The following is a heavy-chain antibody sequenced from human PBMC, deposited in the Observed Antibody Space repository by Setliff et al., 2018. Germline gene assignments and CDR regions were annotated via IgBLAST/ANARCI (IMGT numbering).Heavy chain of an antibody. J-gene: IGHJ3*02. D-gene: IGHD3-3*02. Sequence: SETLSLSCNVSGDSISSTYHWGWIRQPPGKGLEWIGYIYYSGSTYYNPSLKSRVTISVDTSKNQFSLKLSSVTAADTAVYYCARSILAFDIWGQGTMVTVSS. CDR1: GDSISSTYH. CDR2: IYYSGST. CDR3: ARSILAFDI. V-gene: IGHV4-30-4*08.